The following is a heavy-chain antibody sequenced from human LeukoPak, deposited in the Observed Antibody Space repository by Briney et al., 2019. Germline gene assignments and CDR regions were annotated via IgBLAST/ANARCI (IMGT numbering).Heavy chain of an antibody. CDR3: AGGLGYYGSGSYHYFDY. J-gene: IGHJ4*02. Sequence: GGSLRLSCAASGFTFSSYEMNWVRQAPGKGLEWVSYISSSSSTIYYADSVKGRFTISRDNAKNSLYLQMNSLRAEDTAVYYCAGGLGYYGSGSYHYFDYWGQGTLVTVSS. V-gene: IGHV3-48*01. CDR1: GFTFSSYE. CDR2: ISSSSSTI. D-gene: IGHD3-10*01.